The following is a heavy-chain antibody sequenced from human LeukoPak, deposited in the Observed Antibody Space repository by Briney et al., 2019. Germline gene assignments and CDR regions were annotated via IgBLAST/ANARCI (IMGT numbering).Heavy chain of an antibody. J-gene: IGHJ5*02. CDR1: GFTFSSYG. V-gene: IGHV3-30*02. CDR2: IRYDGGNK. Sequence: TGGSLRLSCAASGFTFSSYGMHWVRQAPGKGLEWVAFIRYDGGNKYYADSVKGRFTISRDNSKNTLYLQMNSLRAEDTAVYYCAKEKDIVVVPAAQPFDPWGQGTLVTVSS. D-gene: IGHD2-2*01. CDR3: AKEKDIVVVPAAQPFDP.